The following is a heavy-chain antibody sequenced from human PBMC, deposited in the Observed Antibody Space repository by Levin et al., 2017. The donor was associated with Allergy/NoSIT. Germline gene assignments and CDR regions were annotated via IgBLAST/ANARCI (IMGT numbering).Heavy chain of an antibody. CDR2: TRNKANSYTT. CDR1: GFTFSDHY. CDR3: AREFPSGSYFFDY. J-gene: IGHJ4*02. D-gene: IGHD1-26*01. V-gene: IGHV3-72*01. Sequence: LSLTCAASGFTFSDHYMDWVRQAPGKGLEWVGRTRNKANSYTTEYAASVKGRFTISRDDSKNSLYLQMNSLKTEDTAVYYCAREFPSGSYFFDYWGQGTLVTVSS.